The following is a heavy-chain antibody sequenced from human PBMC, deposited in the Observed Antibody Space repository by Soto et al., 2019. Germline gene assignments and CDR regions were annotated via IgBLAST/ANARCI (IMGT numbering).Heavy chain of an antibody. Sequence: GGSLRLSCSASGFTFSSYGMHWVRQAPGKGLEWVAVIWYDGSNKYYADSVKGRFTISRDNSKNTLYLQMNSLRAEDTAVYYCARDPTRLDYYGMDVWGQGTTVTVSS. D-gene: IGHD4-17*01. CDR1: GFTFSSYG. J-gene: IGHJ6*02. V-gene: IGHV3-33*01. CDR3: ARDPTRLDYYGMDV. CDR2: IWYDGSNK.